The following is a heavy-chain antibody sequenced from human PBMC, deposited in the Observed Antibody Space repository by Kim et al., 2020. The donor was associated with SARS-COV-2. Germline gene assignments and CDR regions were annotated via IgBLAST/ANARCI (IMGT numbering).Heavy chain of an antibody. Sequence: GGSLRLSCAASGFTFNSYGIHWVRQAPGKGLEWVAVISFDGSNKNYADSVKGRFSISRDNSKNTLYLQMNSLRAEDTAVYYCAKDGVPLEDEGTYYMDVWGKGTTVTVSS. CDR3: AKDGVPLEDEGTYYMDV. J-gene: IGHJ6*03. V-gene: IGHV3-30*18. CDR2: ISFDGSNK. CDR1: GFTFNSYG. D-gene: IGHD1-1*01.